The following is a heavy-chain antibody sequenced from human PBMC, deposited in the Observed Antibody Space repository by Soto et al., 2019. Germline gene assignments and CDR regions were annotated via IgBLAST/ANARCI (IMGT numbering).Heavy chain of an antibody. CDR2: MNPKSGST. D-gene: IGHD2-15*01. J-gene: IGHJ4*02. CDR3: ARGRGYSDGIDY. CDR1: GYTFTSLD. Sequence: QVQLVQSGAEVKKPGASVKVSCKASGYTFTSLDINWVRQATGQGLEWMGWMNPKSGSTGSAQKFQGRVAMTRDTSINTAYMELSSLRSDDTAVYYCARGRGYSDGIDYWGQGTLVTVSS. V-gene: IGHV1-8*01.